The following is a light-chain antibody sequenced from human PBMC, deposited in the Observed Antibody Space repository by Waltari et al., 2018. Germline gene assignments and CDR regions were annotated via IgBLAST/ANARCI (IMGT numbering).Light chain of an antibody. J-gene: IGKJ1*01. CDR1: QSISKY. V-gene: IGKV3-20*01. CDR3: QHYVRLPVT. Sequence: EIVLTQSPGTLSLSPGERATVSCRASQSISKYLAWYRLKPGQAPRLLIYDASKRATGIPDRVSASGSGTDFSLTISRLEPEDFAVYYCQHYVRLPVTFGQGTKVEIK. CDR2: DAS.